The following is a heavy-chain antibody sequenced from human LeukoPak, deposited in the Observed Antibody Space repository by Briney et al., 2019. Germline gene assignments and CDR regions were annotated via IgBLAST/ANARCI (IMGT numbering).Heavy chain of an antibody. J-gene: IGHJ4*02. CDR2: INPNSGGT. D-gene: IGHD3-10*01. V-gene: IGHV1-2*06. CDR1: GYTFPGYY. Sequence: ASVKVSCKASGYTFPGYYMHWVRQAPGQGLEWMGRINPNSGGTNYAQKFQGRVTMTRDASISTAYMELSRLRSDDTAVYYCARDRDYYGSGSYYNVVDYWGQGTLVTVSS. CDR3: ARDRDYYGSGSYYNVVDY.